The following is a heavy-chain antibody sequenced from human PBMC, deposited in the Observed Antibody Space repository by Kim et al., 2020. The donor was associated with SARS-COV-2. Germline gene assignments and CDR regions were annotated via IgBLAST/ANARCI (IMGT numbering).Heavy chain of an antibody. V-gene: IGHV3-74*01. CDR1: GFTFSSYW. J-gene: IGHJ6*02. CDR3: ARRLSMRMDV. D-gene: IGHD6-6*01. Sequence: GGSLRLSCAASGFTFSSYWMYWVRQAPGKGLVWVSRINIDGSNTAYADSVKGRFSISRDNAKNMLYLQMNSLRAEDTAVYYCARRLSMRMDVWGQGTTVTVSS. CDR2: INIDGSNT.